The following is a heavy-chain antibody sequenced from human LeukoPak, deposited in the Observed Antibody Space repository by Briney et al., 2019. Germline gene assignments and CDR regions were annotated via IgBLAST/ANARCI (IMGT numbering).Heavy chain of an antibody. Sequence: GGSLRLSCAASGFPFKSYWMSWVRQAPGKGLEWVATIKQDGSEKYCVDSMQGRFTISRDNAKNSLYLQINSLRAEDTAVYFCARFRTGYHGLDVWGQGTTVTVSS. V-gene: IGHV3-7*04. D-gene: IGHD3-10*01. CDR2: IKQDGSEK. CDR3: ARFRTGYHGLDV. CDR1: GFPFKSYW. J-gene: IGHJ6*02.